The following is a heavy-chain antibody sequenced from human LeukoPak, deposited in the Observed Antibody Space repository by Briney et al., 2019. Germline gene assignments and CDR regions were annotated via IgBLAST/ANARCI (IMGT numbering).Heavy chain of an antibody. D-gene: IGHD3-10*01. CDR1: GFTFSSYA. CDR3: ARDGSGSYRFDY. CDR2: ISGSGGST. V-gene: IGHV3-23*01. J-gene: IGHJ4*02. Sequence: GASLRLSCAASGFTFSSYAMSWVRQAPGKGLEWVSAISGSGGSTYYADSVKGRFTISRDNSKNTLYLQMNSLRAEDTAVYFCARDGSGSYRFDYWGQGTLVTVSS.